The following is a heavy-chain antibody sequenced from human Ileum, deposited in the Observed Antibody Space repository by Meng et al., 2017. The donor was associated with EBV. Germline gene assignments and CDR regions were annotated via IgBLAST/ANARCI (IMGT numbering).Heavy chain of an antibody. CDR3: ARHHHSPTFDY. Sequence: LQVAEPGPGLVKPSGALSLPCTVSGGSISSSSYYWAWIRQPPGEGLEWIGSVVYSGTTYYTSSLKSRVSISVDTSKNQFSLKLSSVTAADTAVYYCARHHHSPTFDYWGQGTLVTVSS. V-gene: IGHV4-39*01. CDR1: GGSISSSSYY. D-gene: IGHD1-14*01. J-gene: IGHJ4*02. CDR2: VVYSGTT.